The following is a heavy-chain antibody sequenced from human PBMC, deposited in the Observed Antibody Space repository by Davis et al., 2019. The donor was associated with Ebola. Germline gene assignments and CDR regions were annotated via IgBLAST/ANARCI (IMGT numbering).Heavy chain of an antibody. CDR3: AKDERGYSSGWWDY. D-gene: IGHD6-19*01. J-gene: IGHJ4*02. Sequence: HTGGSLRLSCAASGFSFSDSWMHWVRQAPGKGLVWVSRINDDGTGTYYADSVKGRFTISRDNSKNTLYLQINSLRDEDTAVYYCAKDERGYSSGWWDYWGQGTLVTVSS. CDR1: GFSFSDSW. CDR2: INDDGTGT. V-gene: IGHV3-74*01.